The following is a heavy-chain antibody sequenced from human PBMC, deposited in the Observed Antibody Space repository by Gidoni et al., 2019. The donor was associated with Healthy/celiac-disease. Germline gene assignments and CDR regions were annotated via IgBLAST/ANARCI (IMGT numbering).Heavy chain of an antibody. CDR3: AKTGDDSSGFGY. CDR1: GFTFSSYG. V-gene: IGHV3-30*18. Sequence: QVQLVESGGGVVQPGRSLRLSCAASGFTFSSYGMHWVRQAPGKGLEWVAVISYDGSNKYYADSVKGRFTISRDNSKNTLYLQMNSLRAEDTAVYYCAKTGDDSSGFGYWGQGTLVTVSS. J-gene: IGHJ4*02. D-gene: IGHD3-22*01. CDR2: ISYDGSNK.